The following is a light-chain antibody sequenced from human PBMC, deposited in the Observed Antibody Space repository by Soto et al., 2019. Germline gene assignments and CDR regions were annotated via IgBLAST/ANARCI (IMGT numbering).Light chain of an antibody. CDR1: QDLDRW. V-gene: IGKV1-12*01. CDR2: AAS. J-gene: IGKJ4*01. CDR3: KQSRSFPLT. Sequence: DIQMTQSPSSLSASVGDRVTITCRASQDLDRWLAWYQQKPGDAPKVLIYAASNLRSGVPSRFSGSGSGADFSLTISSLQPEDVATYYCKQSRSFPLTFGGGTKVEIK.